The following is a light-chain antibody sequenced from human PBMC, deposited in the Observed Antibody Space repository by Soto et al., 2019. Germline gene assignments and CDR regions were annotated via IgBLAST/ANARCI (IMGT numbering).Light chain of an antibody. CDR2: GNS. Sequence: QSVLTQPPSVSGAPGQRVTISCTGSSSNIGAGYDVHWYQQLPGTAPKLLIYGNSNRPSGVPDRFSGSKSGTSASLAITGLQAEDAADYYCQSYDSSLGGSFHVVFGGGTKLTVL. CDR3: QSYDSSLGGSFHVV. J-gene: IGLJ2*01. CDR1: SSNIGAGYD. V-gene: IGLV1-40*01.